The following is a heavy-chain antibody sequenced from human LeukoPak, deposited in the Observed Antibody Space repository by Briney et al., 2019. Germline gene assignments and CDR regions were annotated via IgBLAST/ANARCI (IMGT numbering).Heavy chain of an antibody. J-gene: IGHJ4*02. V-gene: IGHV3-23*01. Sequence: PGGSLRLSCAASRFTFSSYAMSWVRQAPGKGLEWVSVISSGGGSTYYADSVKGRFTISRDNSKNTLYLQMNSLRAEDTAVYYCAKSGYNRFDYWGQGTLVTVSS. CDR3: AKSGYNRFDY. D-gene: IGHD5-24*01. CDR1: RFTFSSYA. CDR2: ISSGGGST.